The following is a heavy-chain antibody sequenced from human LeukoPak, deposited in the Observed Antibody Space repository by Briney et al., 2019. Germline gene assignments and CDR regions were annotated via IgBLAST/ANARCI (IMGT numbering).Heavy chain of an antibody. CDR1: GGSISSHY. CDR2: ISYSGVT. J-gene: IGHJ3*02. Sequence: SETLSLTCIVSGGSISSHYWSWIRQPPGKGLEWIGYISYSGVTEYNPSLKSRVTISVDTSKNQFSLKLSSVTAPDTAVYYCARGYYYDSSGYFDAFDIWGQGTMVTVSS. CDR3: ARGYYYDSSGYFDAFDI. V-gene: IGHV4-59*11. D-gene: IGHD3-22*01.